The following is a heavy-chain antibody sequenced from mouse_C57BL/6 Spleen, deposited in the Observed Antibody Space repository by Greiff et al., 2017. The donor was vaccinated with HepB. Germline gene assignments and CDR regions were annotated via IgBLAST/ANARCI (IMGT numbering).Heavy chain of an antibody. CDR2: SRNKANDYTT. Sequence: EVKLMESGGGLVQSGRSLRLSCATSGFTFSDFYMEWVRQAPGKGLEWIAASRNKANDYTTEYSASVKGRFIVSRDTSQSILYLQMNALRAEDTAIYYCARDGYDGNYFDYWGQGTTLTVSS. D-gene: IGHD2-12*01. V-gene: IGHV7-1*01. J-gene: IGHJ2*01. CDR1: GFTFSDFY. CDR3: ARDGYDGNYFDY.